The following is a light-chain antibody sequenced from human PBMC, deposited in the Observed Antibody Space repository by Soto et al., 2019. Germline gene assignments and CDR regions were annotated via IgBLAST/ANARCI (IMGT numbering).Light chain of an antibody. V-gene: IGKV3-15*01. Sequence: IVMTQSPATLYVSPGERATLSCRASQSIGSTLAWYQQKPGQTPRLLIYDASTRATGIPARFSGIGSGTEFTLLISSLQSEDFAVYYCQHYKTWPLSVGGGTKVEI. CDR2: DAS. CDR1: QSIGST. J-gene: IGKJ4*01. CDR3: QHYKTWPLS.